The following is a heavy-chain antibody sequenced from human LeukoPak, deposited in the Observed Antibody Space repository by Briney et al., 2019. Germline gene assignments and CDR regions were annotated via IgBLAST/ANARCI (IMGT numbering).Heavy chain of an antibody. J-gene: IGHJ6*03. CDR3: ARTTEGYCRGRSCYSYYYYMDV. V-gene: IGHV4-34*01. CDR1: DGSFSGYY. D-gene: IGHD2-15*01. Sequence: KPSETQSLTCAVYDGSFSGYYCSWIRQPPGKGLEWIGEINHSGSANYNPSLKSRVTILLDMSKNQFSLNLSSVTAADTAVYYCARTTEGYCRGRSCYSYYYYMDVWGKGTTVTVSS. CDR2: INHSGSA.